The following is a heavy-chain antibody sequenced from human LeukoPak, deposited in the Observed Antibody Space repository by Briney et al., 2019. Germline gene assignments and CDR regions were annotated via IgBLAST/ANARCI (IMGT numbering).Heavy chain of an antibody. CDR3: SRGSQGWYGGYYYYYGMDV. D-gene: IGHD6-19*01. CDR2: TYYRSKWYN. V-gene: IGHV6-1*01. J-gene: IGHJ6*02. Sequence: SQTLSLTCAISGDSVSSNSAAWNWIRQSPSRGVEWLGRTYYRSKWYNDYAVSVKSRITINPDTSKNQFSLQLNSVTPEDTAVYYRSRGSQGWYGGYYYYYGMDVWGQGTTVTVSS. CDR1: GDSVSSNSAA.